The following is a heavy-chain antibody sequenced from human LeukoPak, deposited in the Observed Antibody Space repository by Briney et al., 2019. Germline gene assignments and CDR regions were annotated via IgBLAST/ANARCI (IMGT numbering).Heavy chain of an antibody. CDR2: ISYDGSNK. Sequence: GRSLRLSCAVSGFTFSSYAMQWVRQAPGKGLDWVAVISYDGSNKYYADSVKGRFTISRDNSKNTLYLQMDSLRAEDTAVYSCARGPYCTSPNCYNPAGYWGQGTLVTASS. CDR1: GFTFSSYA. CDR3: ARGPYCTSPNCYNPAGY. D-gene: IGHD2-2*02. J-gene: IGHJ4*02. V-gene: IGHV3-30-3*01.